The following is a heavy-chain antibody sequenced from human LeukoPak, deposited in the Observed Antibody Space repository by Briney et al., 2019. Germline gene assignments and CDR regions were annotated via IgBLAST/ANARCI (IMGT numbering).Heavy chain of an antibody. J-gene: IGHJ4*02. Sequence: SETLSLTCTVSGGTISSYYWSWIRQPPGKGLEWIGYIYYSGSTNYNPSLKSRVTISVDTSKNQFSLKLSSVTAADTAVYYCARGWTDTHDYWGQGTLITVSS. CDR2: IYYSGST. CDR1: GGTISSYY. D-gene: IGHD2-15*01. V-gene: IGHV4-59*01. CDR3: ARGWTDTHDY.